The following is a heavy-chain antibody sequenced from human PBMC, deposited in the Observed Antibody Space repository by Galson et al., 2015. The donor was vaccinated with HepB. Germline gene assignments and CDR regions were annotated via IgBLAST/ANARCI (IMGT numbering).Heavy chain of an antibody. J-gene: IGHJ6*02. CDR3: ARDGRSQALVWGYYGMDV. V-gene: IGHV3-33*01. Sequence: SLRLSCAASGFTFSSYGMHWVRQAPGKGLEWVAVIWYDGSNKYYADSVKGRFTISRDNSKNTLYLQMNSLRAEDTAVYYCARDGRSQALVWGYYGMDVWGQGTTVTVSS. CDR1: GFTFSSYG. CDR2: IWYDGSNK. D-gene: IGHD3-16*01.